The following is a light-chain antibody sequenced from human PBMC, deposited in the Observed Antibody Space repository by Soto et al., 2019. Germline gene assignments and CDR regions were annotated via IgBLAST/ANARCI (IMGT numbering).Light chain of an antibody. CDR2: GAS. CDR3: LQYGSSPRT. V-gene: IGKV3-20*01. Sequence: ENVLTQSPGTLSLSPGERATLSCRASQSVSSSYLAWYQQKPGQPPRLLIYGASSRATGIPDRFSGSGSGTDFTLNISRLEPEDFAVYFCLQYGSSPRTFGQGTKVEI. CDR1: QSVSSSY. J-gene: IGKJ1*01.